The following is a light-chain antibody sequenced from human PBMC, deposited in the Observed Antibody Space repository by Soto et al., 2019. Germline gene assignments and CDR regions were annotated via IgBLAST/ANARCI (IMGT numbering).Light chain of an antibody. CDR1: QSISSY. V-gene: IGKV1-39*01. CDR3: QQSYRIPRT. CDR2: AAC. Sequence: EIQMTQSPSSLSASVGERVTISCRASQSISSYLNWYQQKPGKAPKLLIYAACSLQSGVPSRFSGSGSGTDFTLTISSLQPDDFANYYWQQSYRIPRTFGQGTRLEIK. J-gene: IGKJ5*01.